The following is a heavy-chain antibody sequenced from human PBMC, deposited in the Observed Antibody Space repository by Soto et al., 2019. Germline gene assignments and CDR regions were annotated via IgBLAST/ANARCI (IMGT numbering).Heavy chain of an antibody. CDR2: TSYAGSNN. CDR3: ARWGTTGGLDV. Sequence: QVQLVESGGGVVQPGTSLRLSCVGSGFTFRSYVIHWVRQAPGKGLEWVALTSYAGSNNFYGDSVKGRFTISRHNSRNTVELQIDSLRFEDTALYYCARWGTTGGLDVWGQGTLVSVSS. CDR1: GFTFRSYV. J-gene: IGHJ4*02. V-gene: IGHV3-33*05. D-gene: IGHD3-16*01.